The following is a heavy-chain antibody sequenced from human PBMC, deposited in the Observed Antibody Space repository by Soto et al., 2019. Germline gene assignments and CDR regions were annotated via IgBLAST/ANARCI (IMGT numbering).Heavy chain of an antibody. CDR1: GFAFSSYG. J-gene: IGHJ4*02. CDR3: VSDRGYGHASVPYS. CDR2: ISYDGSLQ. V-gene: IGHV3-30*03. D-gene: IGHD5-18*01. Sequence: QAQLVESGGGVVQPGRSLRLSCAASGFAFSSYGMHWVRQAPGTGLEWVAVISYDGSLQHYADSVKGRFTISRDNSKNLVLLQMSSLIAEDTAVYCCVSDRGYGHASVPYSWGQGTLVSVSS.